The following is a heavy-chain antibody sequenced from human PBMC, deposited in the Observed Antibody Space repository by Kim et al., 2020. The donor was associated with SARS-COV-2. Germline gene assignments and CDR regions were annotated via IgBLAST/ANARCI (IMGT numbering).Heavy chain of an antibody. CDR3: VRDLSPKNGYTYLSLES. CDR1: GDSISTSTW. CDR2: IYHSGGT. J-gene: IGHJ4*02. V-gene: IGHV4-4*02. Sequence: SETLSLTCVVSGDSISTSTWWSWVRQPPGKGLEWIGEIYHSGGTDYNPSIRSRVTISLDRSKNQFSLTLTAVTAADTAMYYCVRDLSPKNGYTYLSLESWGPGTLVTVSS. D-gene: IGHD5-12*01.